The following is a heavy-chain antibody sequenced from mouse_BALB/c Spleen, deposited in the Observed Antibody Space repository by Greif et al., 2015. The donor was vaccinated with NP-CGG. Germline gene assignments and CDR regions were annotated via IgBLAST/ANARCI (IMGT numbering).Heavy chain of an antibody. Sequence: VMLVESGAELVRPGSSVKISCKASGYAFSSYWMNWVKQRPGQGLEWIGQIYPGDGDTNYNGKFKGKATLTADKSSSTAYMQLSSLTSEDSAVYFCARCDYDYYAMDYWGQGTSVTVSS. J-gene: IGHJ4*01. V-gene: IGHV1-80*01. CDR2: IYPGDGDT. D-gene: IGHD2-4*01. CDR3: ARCDYDYYAMDY. CDR1: GYAFSSYW.